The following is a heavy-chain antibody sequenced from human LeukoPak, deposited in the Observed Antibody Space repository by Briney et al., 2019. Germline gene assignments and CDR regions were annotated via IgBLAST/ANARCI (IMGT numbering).Heavy chain of an antibody. Sequence: ASVKVSCKASGYTFTSYGISWVRQAPGQGLEWMGWISAYNGNTNYAQKLQGRVTMTTDTSTSTAYMELRSLRSDDTAVYYCARDRGSGWYVMIEGWFDPWGQGTLVTVSS. D-gene: IGHD6-19*01. CDR1: GYTFTSYG. V-gene: IGHV1-18*01. J-gene: IGHJ5*02. CDR3: ARDRGSGWYVMIEGWFDP. CDR2: ISAYNGNT.